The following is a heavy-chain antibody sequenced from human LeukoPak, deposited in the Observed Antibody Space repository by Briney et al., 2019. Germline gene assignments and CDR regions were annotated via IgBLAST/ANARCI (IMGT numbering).Heavy chain of an antibody. J-gene: IGHJ4*02. Sequence: GGSLRLSCAASGFIFSTYSMNWVRQAPGKGLEWVSSISSSTSYIYYADSVKGRFTISRDNAKNSLYLQMNSLRPEDTAVYYCARDEDPTYYEDWGQGTLVTVSS. CDR2: ISSSTSYI. V-gene: IGHV3-21*01. CDR3: ARDEDPTYYED. CDR1: GFIFSTYS.